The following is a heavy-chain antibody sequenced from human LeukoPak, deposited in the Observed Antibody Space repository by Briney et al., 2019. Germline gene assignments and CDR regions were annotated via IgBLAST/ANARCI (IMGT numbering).Heavy chain of an antibody. D-gene: IGHD5-24*01. CDR2: INEDGTEK. J-gene: IGHJ6*03. Sequence: GGSLRLSRAALDFSLETYWMSWVPQAPGKGPQGVANINEDGTEKHYVGPVRGRFTISRDNAESSLHLQMNSLRPDDLGVYYCGRGETMDVWGKGTMVTVSS. CDR1: DFSLETYW. CDR3: GRGETMDV. V-gene: IGHV3-7*01.